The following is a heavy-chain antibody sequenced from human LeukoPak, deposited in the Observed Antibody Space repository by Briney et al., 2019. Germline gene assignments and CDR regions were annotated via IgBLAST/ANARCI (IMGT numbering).Heavy chain of an antibody. Sequence: GGSLRLSCAASGFTFDDYAMHWVRQAPGRGLGWVSLISLDGGSTYYAESVKGRFTISRDNSQSSLYLQMNSLREEGTSLYYCAKDMSLDPMYYVDYWGQGTLVTVSS. J-gene: IGHJ4*02. CDR2: ISLDGGST. CDR1: GFTFDDYA. CDR3: AKDMSLDPMYYVDY. V-gene: IGHV3-43D*03. D-gene: IGHD2-2*03.